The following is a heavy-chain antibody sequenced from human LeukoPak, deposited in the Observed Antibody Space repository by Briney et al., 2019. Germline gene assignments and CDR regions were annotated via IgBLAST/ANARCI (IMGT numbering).Heavy chain of an antibody. CDR1: GFAVTNAR. J-gene: IGHJ6*02. CDR2: VKDKTDGGTT. CDR3: TTVRGSGNFGLDV. D-gene: IGHD3-16*01. Sequence: GGSLRLSCAASGFAVTNARMSWVRQAPGKGLEWVGRVKDKTDGGTTDYAAPVKGRFTISRDDSKNTLFLQMNSLEIEDTAVYYCTTVRGSGNFGLDVWGQGTTVTVSS. V-gene: IGHV3-15*01.